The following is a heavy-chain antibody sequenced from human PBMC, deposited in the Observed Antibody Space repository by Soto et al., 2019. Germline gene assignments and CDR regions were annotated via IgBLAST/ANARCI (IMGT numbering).Heavy chain of an antibody. Sequence: ASVKVSCKASGYTFTSYDINWVRQATGQGLEWMGWISAYNGNTNYAQKLQGRVTMTTDTSTSTAYMELRSLRSDDTAVYYCAREDHYYGMDVWGQGTTVTVSS. CDR1: GYTFTSYD. CDR3: AREDHYYGMDV. J-gene: IGHJ6*02. V-gene: IGHV1-18*01. CDR2: ISAYNGNT.